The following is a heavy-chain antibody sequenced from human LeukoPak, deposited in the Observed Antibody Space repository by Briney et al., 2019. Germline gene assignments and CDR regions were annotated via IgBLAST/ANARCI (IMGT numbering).Heavy chain of an antibody. Sequence: PGGSLRLSCGVSGFTFSSFAMSWVRQAPGKGLEWVSAISGSGGSTYYADSVKGRFTISRDNSKNTLYLQMNSLRAEDTAVYYCAKDTVRTYYYDSSGYSGHVWGQGTLVTVSS. V-gene: IGHV3-23*01. D-gene: IGHD3-22*01. CDR3: AKDTVRTYYYDSSGYSGHV. CDR2: ISGSGGST. J-gene: IGHJ4*02. CDR1: GFTFSSFA.